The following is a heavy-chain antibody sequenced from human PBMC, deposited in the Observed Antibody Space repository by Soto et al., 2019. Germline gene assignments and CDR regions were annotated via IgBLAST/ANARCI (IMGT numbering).Heavy chain of an antibody. Sequence: VQLLESGGGLVQPGGSLRLSCAASGFTFSSYAMSWVRQAPGKGLEWVAVIWYDGTNKDYADSVKGRFTISRDNSKNTLFLQMNNLRVDDTAVYYCASSINWGQGTLVTVSS. J-gene: IGHJ4*02. CDR1: GFTFSSYA. V-gene: IGHV3-33*08. CDR3: ASSIN. CDR2: IWYDGTNK.